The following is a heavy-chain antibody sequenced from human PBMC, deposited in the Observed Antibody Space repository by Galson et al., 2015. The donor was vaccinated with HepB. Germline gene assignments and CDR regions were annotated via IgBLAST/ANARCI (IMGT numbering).Heavy chain of an antibody. D-gene: IGHD6-13*01. Sequence: SLRLSCAASGFTFSSYGMHWVRQAPGKGLEWVAVIWYDGSNKYYADSVKGRFTISRDNSKNTLYLQMNSLRAEDTAVYYCARGQQLAPPGWFDPWGQGTLVTVSS. CDR1: GFTFSSYG. CDR2: IWYDGSNK. V-gene: IGHV3-33*08. J-gene: IGHJ5*02. CDR3: ARGQQLAPPGWFDP.